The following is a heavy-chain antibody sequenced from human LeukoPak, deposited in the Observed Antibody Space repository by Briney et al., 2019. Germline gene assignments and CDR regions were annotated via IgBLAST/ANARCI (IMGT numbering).Heavy chain of an antibody. J-gene: IGHJ4*02. Sequence: GGSLRLSCAASGFTFSRYGMSWVRQAPGKGLEWVAFIRYDGSNKYYADSVKGRFTISRDNSKNTLYLQMNSLRAEDTAVYYCAKDSSTSCHDWGQGTLVTVSP. D-gene: IGHD2-2*01. CDR3: AKDSSTSCHD. CDR1: GFTFSRYG. CDR2: IRYDGSNK. V-gene: IGHV3-30*02.